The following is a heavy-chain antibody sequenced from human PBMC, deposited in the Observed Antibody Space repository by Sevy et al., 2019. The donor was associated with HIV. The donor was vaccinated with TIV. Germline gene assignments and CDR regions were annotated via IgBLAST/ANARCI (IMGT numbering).Heavy chain of an antibody. V-gene: IGHV4-34*01. D-gene: IGHD2-2*01. J-gene: IGHJ3*02. Sequence: SETLSLTCAVYGGSFSGYYWSWIRQPPGKGLEWIGEINHSGSTNYNPSLKSRVTISVGTSKNQFSLKLSSVTAADTAVYYCARHCGSTSCSHAFDIWGQGTMVTVS. CDR1: GGSFSGYY. CDR3: ARHCGSTSCSHAFDI. CDR2: INHSGST.